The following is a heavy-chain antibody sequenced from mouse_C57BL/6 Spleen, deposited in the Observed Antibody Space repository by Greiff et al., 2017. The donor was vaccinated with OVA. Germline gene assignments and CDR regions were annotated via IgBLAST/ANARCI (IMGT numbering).Heavy chain of an antibody. D-gene: IGHD2-12*01. V-gene: IGHV5-6*01. Sequence: EVMLVESGGDLVKPGGSLTLSCAASGFTFSSYGMSWVRQTPDKRLEWVATISSGGSYTYSPDSVKGRFTISRDNAKNTLYLQMSSLKSEDTAMYYCARHAELSRMDYFDYWGQGTTLTVSS. J-gene: IGHJ2*01. CDR1: GFTFSSYG. CDR2: ISSGGSYT. CDR3: ARHAELSRMDYFDY.